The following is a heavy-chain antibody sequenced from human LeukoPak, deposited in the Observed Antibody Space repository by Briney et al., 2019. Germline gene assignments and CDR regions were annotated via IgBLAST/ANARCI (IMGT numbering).Heavy chain of an antibody. CDR1: GFTFSSYW. Sequence: GGSLRLSCVASGFTFSSYWMSWVRQAPGKGLEWVANIKRDGSEKYYVDSVKGRFTISRDNAKNSLYLQMNSLRVEDTAVYYCARDGQQLGFWGQGALVIVSS. CDR3: ARDGQQLGF. J-gene: IGHJ4*02. D-gene: IGHD6-13*01. CDR2: IKRDGSEK. V-gene: IGHV3-7*04.